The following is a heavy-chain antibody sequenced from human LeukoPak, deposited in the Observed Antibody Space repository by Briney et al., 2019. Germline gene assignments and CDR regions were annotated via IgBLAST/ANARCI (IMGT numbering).Heavy chain of an antibody. CDR2: ISSSGNKV. D-gene: IGHD2-21*02. CDR1: GFTFNSYD. V-gene: IGHV3-48*03. CDR3: TKETAQMDV. Sequence: GGSLRLSCAAYGFTFNSYDMNWVRQAPGQGLEWVAYISSSGNKVHYAGYVKGRFTISRDNAKNSLYLQMNRPIIEDRAVYDCTKETAQMDVWGKGTTVTVSS. J-gene: IGHJ6*04.